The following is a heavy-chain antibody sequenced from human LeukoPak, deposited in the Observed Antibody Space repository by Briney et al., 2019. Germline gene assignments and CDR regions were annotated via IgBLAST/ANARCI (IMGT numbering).Heavy chain of an antibody. CDR3: ARGRDGYNSLPSDY. D-gene: IGHD5-24*01. J-gene: IGHJ4*02. CDR2: IIPIFGTA. V-gene: IGHV1-69*06. Sequence: ASVKVSCKASGGTFSSYAISWVRQAPGQGLEWMGGIIPIFGTANYAQKFRGRVTITADKSTRTAYMELSSLRSEDTAVYYCARGRDGYNSLPSDYWGQGTLVTVSS. CDR1: GGTFSSYA.